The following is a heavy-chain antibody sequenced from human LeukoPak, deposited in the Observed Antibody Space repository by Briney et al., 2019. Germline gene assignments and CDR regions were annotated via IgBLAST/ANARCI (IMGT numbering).Heavy chain of an antibody. J-gene: IGHJ4*02. V-gene: IGHV1-2*06. D-gene: IGHD5-12*01. CDR1: GYTFTGYY. CDR2: INPNSGGT. CDR3: ARDFGYLLGFIDY. Sequence: ASVKVSCKASGYTFTGYYMHWVRQAPGQGLEWMGRINPNSGGTNYAQKFQRRVTMTRDTSISTAYMELSRLRSDDTAVYYCARDFGYLLGFIDYWGQGTLVTVSS.